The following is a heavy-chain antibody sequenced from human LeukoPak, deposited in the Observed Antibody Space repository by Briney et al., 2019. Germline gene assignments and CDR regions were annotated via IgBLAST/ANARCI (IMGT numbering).Heavy chain of an antibody. CDR3: ARAHGDYRYYYYYMDV. V-gene: IGHV1-69*05. D-gene: IGHD4-17*01. J-gene: IGHJ6*03. CDR1: GYTFTGYY. CDR2: IIPIFGTA. Sequence: SVKLSCKASGYTFTGYYMHWVRQAPGQGLKWMGGIIPIFGTANYAQKFQGRVTITTDESTSTAYMELSSLRSEDTAVYYCARAHGDYRYYYYYMDVWGKGTTVTVSS.